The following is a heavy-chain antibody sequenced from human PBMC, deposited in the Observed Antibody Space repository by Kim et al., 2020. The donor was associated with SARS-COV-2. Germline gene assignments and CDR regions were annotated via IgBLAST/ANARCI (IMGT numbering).Heavy chain of an antibody. D-gene: IGHD2-21*01. V-gene: IGHV3-30-3*01. CDR2: ISYDGSNK. CDR3: ARERIVVVSWGMDV. CDR1: GFTFSSYA. Sequence: GGSLRLSCAASGFTFSSYAMHWVRQAPGKGLEWVAVISYDGSNKYYADSVKGRFTISRDNSKNTLYLQMNSLRAEDTAVYYCARERIVVVSWGMDVWGQGTTVTVSS. J-gene: IGHJ6*02.